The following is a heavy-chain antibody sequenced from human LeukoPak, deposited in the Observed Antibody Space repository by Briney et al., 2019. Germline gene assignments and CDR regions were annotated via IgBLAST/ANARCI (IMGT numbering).Heavy chain of an antibody. Sequence: GESLKISCKGSGYSFSDYWIAWVRQMPGKGLEWMGSIYPGDSDTRYSPSFQGQVTFSADKSISTAYLQWSCLRASDTAIYYCARQCCRGASPGFDPWGQGTLVTVSS. V-gene: IGHV5-51*01. D-gene: IGHD3-10*01. CDR2: IYPGDSDT. J-gene: IGHJ5*02. CDR3: ARQCCRGASPGFDP. CDR1: GYSFSDYW.